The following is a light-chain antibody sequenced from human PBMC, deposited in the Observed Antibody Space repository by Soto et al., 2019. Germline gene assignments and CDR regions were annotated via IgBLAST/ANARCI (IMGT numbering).Light chain of an antibody. V-gene: IGLV1-44*01. CDR3: AAWDDRLKGVV. CDR2: SNN. Sequence: QSVLTQPPSASGTPGQRVTISCSGSSSNIGSNPVNWYQQLPGTAPKLLIYSNNQRPSGVPDRFSGSKSGTSASLAISGLQSEDEADYYCAAWDDRLKGVVFGGGTKLTVL. J-gene: IGLJ3*02. CDR1: SSNIGSNP.